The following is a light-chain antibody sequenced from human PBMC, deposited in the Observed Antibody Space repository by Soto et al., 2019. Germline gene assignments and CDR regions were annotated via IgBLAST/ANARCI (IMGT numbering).Light chain of an antibody. CDR3: QQYTT. CDR1: QSVSSSY. CDR2: GAS. V-gene: IGKV3-20*01. Sequence: EIVLTQSPGTLSLSPRERATNSCRASQSVSSSYLAWYQQKPGQTPRLLIYGASSRATGIPDRFSGSGSGTDFTLTISRLEPEDFAVYYCQQYTTFGQGTKVDIK. J-gene: IGKJ1*01.